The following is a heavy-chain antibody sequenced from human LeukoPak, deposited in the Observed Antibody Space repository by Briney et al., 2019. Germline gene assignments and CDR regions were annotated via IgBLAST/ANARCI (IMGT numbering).Heavy chain of an antibody. V-gene: IGHV3-49*03. D-gene: IGHD3-22*01. J-gene: IGHJ4*02. CDR3: TRWTVVSNFDY. Sequence: PGGSLRLSCAASGFTFSDYYMTWIRQAPGKGLEFVTFIRSKAYGGATEYAASVKGRFTISRDDSKSIAYLQMNSLKTEDTAVYYCTRWTVVSNFDYWGQGTLVTVSS. CDR1: GFTFSDYY. CDR2: IRSKAYGGAT.